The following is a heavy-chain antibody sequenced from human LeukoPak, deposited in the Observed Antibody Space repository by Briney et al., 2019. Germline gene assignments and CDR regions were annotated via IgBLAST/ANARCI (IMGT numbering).Heavy chain of an antibody. D-gene: IGHD6-13*01. Sequence: PGGSLRLSCAASGFTFSNAWMNWVRQAPGKGLEWLSYISSSGITKYYADSVKGRFTISRDNAKTSLYLQMNSLRAEDTAVYYCARLSVAGTWFDYWGQGTLVTVSS. CDR2: ISSSGITK. CDR1: GFTFSNAW. CDR3: ARLSVAGTWFDY. J-gene: IGHJ4*02. V-gene: IGHV3-48*04.